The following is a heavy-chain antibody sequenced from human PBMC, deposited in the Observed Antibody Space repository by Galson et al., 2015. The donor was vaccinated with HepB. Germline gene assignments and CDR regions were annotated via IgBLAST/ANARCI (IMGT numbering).Heavy chain of an antibody. J-gene: IGHJ2*01. V-gene: IGHV3-21*01. CDR1: GFTFSRYN. CDR3: ATAPGLAPGGSYWYFDV. D-gene: IGHD1-26*01. CDR2: ISSSSTYI. Sequence: SLRLSCAASGFTFSRYNMNWVRQAPGKGLEWVSSISSSSTYIYYADSVRGRFTISRDTAKNSLYLRIHSLRVEDTAVYYCATAPGLAPGGSYWYFDVWGRGTLVTVSS.